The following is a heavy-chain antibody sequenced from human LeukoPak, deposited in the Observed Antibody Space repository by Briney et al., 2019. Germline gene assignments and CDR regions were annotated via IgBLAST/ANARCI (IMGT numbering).Heavy chain of an antibody. V-gene: IGHV3-30*04. CDR1: GFTFSSYA. CDR2: ISYDGSNK. J-gene: IGHJ4*02. CDR3: ARDVGSVAKWLGIGY. Sequence: PGGSLRLSCAASGFTFSSYAMHWVRQAPGKGLEWVAVISYDGSNKYYADSVKGRFTISRDNSKNTLYLQMNSLRAEDTAVYYCARDVGSVAKWLGIGYWGQGTLVTVSS. D-gene: IGHD5-12*01.